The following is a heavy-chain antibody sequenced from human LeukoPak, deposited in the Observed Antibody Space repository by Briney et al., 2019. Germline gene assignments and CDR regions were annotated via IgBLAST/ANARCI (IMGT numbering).Heavy chain of an antibody. V-gene: IGHV3-33*01. J-gene: IGHJ2*01. Sequence: QPGGCLRLSCATSGFPFSQHGYHWVRQPPGKGLEWTAIIWVDGTRKYYADSVEGRFTISRDNSKSTLYLQIDSLRPEDTAVYYCVAVLVPAAFWHFDVWGGGTQVTVSS. CDR1: GFPFSQHG. CDR3: VAVLVPAAFWHFDV. D-gene: IGHD2-2*01. CDR2: IWVDGTRK.